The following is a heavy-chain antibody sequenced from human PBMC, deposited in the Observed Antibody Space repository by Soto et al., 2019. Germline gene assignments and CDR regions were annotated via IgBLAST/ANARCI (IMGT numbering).Heavy chain of an antibody. CDR1: GFTFSTFT. CDR3: VKVLFGTYYYFDS. CDR2: IISNGGKT. D-gene: IGHD3-3*01. Sequence: GGSLRLSCSASGFTFSTFTMHWVRQAPGEGLEYVSSIISNGGKTYYADSVKGRFTISRDNSKNTVYLQMSSLRPEDTAVYYSVKVLFGTYYYFDSWGQGTLVTVSS. V-gene: IGHV3-64D*06. J-gene: IGHJ4*02.